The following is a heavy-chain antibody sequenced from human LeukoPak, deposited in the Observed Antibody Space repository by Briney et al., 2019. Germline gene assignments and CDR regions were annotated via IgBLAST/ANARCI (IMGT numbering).Heavy chain of an antibody. J-gene: IGHJ4*02. CDR3: SPPRGDSSGYYYVY. CDR1: GLTFSSYV. D-gene: IGHD3-22*01. Sequence: GGSLRLSCTASGLTFSSYVMSWVRQAPGKGLEWVSTIYGSGGSTFYADSVKGRFTISRDNSKSTLYPQMNSLRAEDTATYYCSPPRGDSSGYYYVYWGQGTLVTVSS. CDR2: IYGSGGST. V-gene: IGHV3-23*01.